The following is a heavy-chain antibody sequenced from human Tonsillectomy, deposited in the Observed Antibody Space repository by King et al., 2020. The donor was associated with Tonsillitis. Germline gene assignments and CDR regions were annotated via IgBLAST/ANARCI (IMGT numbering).Heavy chain of an antibody. CDR2: MYHSGPS. CDR3: ASLLEGGYSSYGMDV. J-gene: IGHJ6*02. Sequence: VQLQESGPGLVKPSETLSLTCAVSDYSISSGYYWGWIRQPPGKGLEWIGSMYHSGPSYYNPSLKSRVTISVDTSMNQFSLTVSSVTAADTAVYYCASLLEGGYSSYGMDVWGQGTTVTVSS. V-gene: IGHV4-38-2*01. CDR1: DYSISSGYY. D-gene: IGHD5-18*01.